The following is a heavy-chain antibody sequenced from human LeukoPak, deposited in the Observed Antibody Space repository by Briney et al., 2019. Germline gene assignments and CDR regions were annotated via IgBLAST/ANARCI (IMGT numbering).Heavy chain of an antibody. CDR3: ARGPYYFGSGSQIHYYYYYMDV. V-gene: IGHV4-34*01. CDR1: GFSFSTYE. Sequence: GSLRLSCAASGFSFSTYEMNWVRQAPGKGLEWIGEINHSGSSNYNPSLKSRVTISVDTSKNQFSLRLSSVTAADTAVYYCARGPYYFGSGSQIHYYYYYMDVWGKGTTVTVSS. J-gene: IGHJ6*03. D-gene: IGHD3-10*01. CDR2: INHSGSS.